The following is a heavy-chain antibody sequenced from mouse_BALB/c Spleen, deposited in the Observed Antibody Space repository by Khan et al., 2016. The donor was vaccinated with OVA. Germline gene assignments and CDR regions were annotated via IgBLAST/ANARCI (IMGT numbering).Heavy chain of an antibody. Sequence: QVQLQQSGAELARPGASVKLSCKASGYTFTDYYINWVKQRTGQGLEWIGEIYPRSGNTYYNEKFKGKATLTADKSSSIAYMQLSSLTSEDSAVYFSARRNYFGYTLAYWGKGLWSLSLQ. CDR1: GYTFTDYY. J-gene: IGHJ3*01. CDR3: ARRNYFGYTLAY. CDR2: IYPRSGNT. V-gene: IGHV1-77*01. D-gene: IGHD1-2*01.